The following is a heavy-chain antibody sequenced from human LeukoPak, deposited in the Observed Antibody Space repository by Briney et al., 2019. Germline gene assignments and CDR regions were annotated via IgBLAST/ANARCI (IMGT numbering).Heavy chain of an antibody. CDR2: IIPIFGTA. CDR1: GYTFTSYY. CDR3: ARMGGGRPGDLHLRGYYYYGMDV. D-gene: IGHD3-16*01. Sequence: ASVKVSCKASGYTFTSYYMHWVRQAPGQGLEWMGGIIPIFGTANYAQKFQGRVTITADESTSTAYMELSSLRSEDTAVYYCARMGGGRPGDLHLRGYYYYGMDVWGQGTTVTVSS. V-gene: IGHV1-69*13. J-gene: IGHJ6*02.